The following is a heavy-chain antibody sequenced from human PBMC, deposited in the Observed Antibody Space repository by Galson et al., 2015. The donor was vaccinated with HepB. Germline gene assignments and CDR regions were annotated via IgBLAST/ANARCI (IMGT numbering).Heavy chain of an antibody. CDR3: ARDGSYGDYKF. D-gene: IGHD4-17*01. J-gene: IGHJ4*02. CDR2: IYSGGDT. V-gene: IGHV3-53*01. CDR1: GFTVSSTH. Sequence: SLRLSCAASGFTVSSTHMSWVRQAPGKGLEWLSVIYSGGDTYYADSVKGRFTISRDNSKNTLYLQMNSLRAADTAVYYCARDGSYGDYKFWGQGILVTVSS.